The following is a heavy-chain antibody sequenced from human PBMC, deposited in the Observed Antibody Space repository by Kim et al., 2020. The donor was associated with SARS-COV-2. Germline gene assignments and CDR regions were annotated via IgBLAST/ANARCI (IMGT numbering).Heavy chain of an antibody. Sequence: GGSLRLSCSASGFTFSSYAMHWVRQAPGKGLEYVSAISSNGGSTYYADSVKGRFTISRDNSKNTLYLQMSSLRAEDTAVYYCVNAGYSSSWYPTGGFDHWGQGTLVTVSS. CDR2: ISSNGGST. CDR1: GFTFSSYA. J-gene: IGHJ4*02. V-gene: IGHV3-64D*06. D-gene: IGHD6-13*01. CDR3: VNAGYSSSWYPTGGFDH.